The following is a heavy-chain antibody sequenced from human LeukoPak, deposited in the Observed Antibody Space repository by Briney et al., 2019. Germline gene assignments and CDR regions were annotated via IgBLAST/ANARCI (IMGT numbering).Heavy chain of an antibody. CDR2: IYPGDSDT. CDR1: GYSFTSYW. D-gene: IGHD4-23*01. V-gene: IGHV5-51*01. Sequence: GESLKISGKGSGYSFTSYWIGWVRQMPGKGLEWMGIIYPGDSDTRYSPSFQGQVTISADKSISTAYLQWSSLKASDTAMYYCARLGNYGGNGGYFDYWGQGTLVTVSS. CDR3: ARLGNYGGNGGYFDY. J-gene: IGHJ4*02.